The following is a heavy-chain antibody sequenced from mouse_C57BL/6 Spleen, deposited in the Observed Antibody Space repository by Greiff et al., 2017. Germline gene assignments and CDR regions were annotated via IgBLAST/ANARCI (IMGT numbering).Heavy chain of an antibody. D-gene: IGHD1-1*01. J-gene: IGHJ3*01. CDR2: INPSSGYT. Sequence: VKLVESGAELAKPGASVKLSCKASGYTFTSSWMHWVKQRPGQGLAWIGYINPSSGYTKYNQKFKDKATLTADKSSSTAYMQLSSPTYEDSAVYYCARADGSSSAWFAYWGQGTLVTVSA. CDR1: GYTFTSSW. V-gene: IGHV1-7*01. CDR3: ARADGSSSAWFAY.